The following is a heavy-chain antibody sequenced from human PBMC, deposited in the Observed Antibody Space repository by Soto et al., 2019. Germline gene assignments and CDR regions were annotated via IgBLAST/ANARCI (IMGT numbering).Heavy chain of an antibody. CDR3: AREGDPNPSPDY. D-gene: IGHD2-21*02. J-gene: IGHJ4*02. Sequence: QVQLVESGGGLVKPGGSLRLSCAASGFTFSDYYMSWIRQAPGKGLEWVSYISSSSSYTNYADSVKGRFTISRDNAKNSLYLQMNSLRAEDTAVYYCAREGDPNPSPDYWGQGTLVTVSS. V-gene: IGHV3-11*05. CDR2: ISSSSSYT. CDR1: GFTFSDYY.